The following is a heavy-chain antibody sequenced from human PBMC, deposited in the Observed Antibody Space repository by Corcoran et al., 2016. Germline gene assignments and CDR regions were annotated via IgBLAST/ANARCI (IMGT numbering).Heavy chain of an antibody. D-gene: IGHD3-22*01. CDR2: ISYDGSNK. CDR3: AKGNPYYYDSSGYMAEYFQH. V-gene: IGHV3-30*18. Sequence: QVQPVESGGGVVQPGRSLRLSCAASGFTFSSYGMHWVRQAPGKGLEWVAVISYDGSNKYYADSVKGRFTISRDNSKNTLYLQMNSLRAEDTAVYYCAKGNPYYYDSSGYMAEYFQHWGQGTLVTVSS. J-gene: IGHJ1*01. CDR1: GFTFSSYG.